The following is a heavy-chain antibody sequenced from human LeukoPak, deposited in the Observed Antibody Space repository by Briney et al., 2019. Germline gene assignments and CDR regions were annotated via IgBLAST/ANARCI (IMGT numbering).Heavy chain of an antibody. D-gene: IGHD5-18*01. Sequence: GASLKVSSKASGYTFTSYGISWGRQAPGQGLEWMGWISGYKGNTNYAQKLQGRVTMTTDTSTSTAYMELRSLRSDDTAVYYCARVAPDTAMVRGYYYMDVWGKGTTVTVSS. J-gene: IGHJ6*03. CDR3: ARVAPDTAMVRGYYYMDV. CDR2: ISGYKGNT. CDR1: GYTFTSYG. V-gene: IGHV1-18*01.